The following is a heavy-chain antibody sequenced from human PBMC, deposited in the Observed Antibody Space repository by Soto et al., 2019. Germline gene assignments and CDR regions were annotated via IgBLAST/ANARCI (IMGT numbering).Heavy chain of an antibody. CDR3: ARVGHWDSSSYYYFDY. J-gene: IGHJ4*02. V-gene: IGHV1-69*01. Sequence: QVQLVQSGAEVKKPASSVKVSCKASGGTFSSYAISWVRQAPGQGLEWMGGIFPIFVTANYAQKFQGRVTITADESTSTAYMELSSLISENTAVYDCARVGHWDSSSYYYFDYWGQGTLVTVSS. CDR1: GGTFSSYA. D-gene: IGHD6-6*01. CDR2: IFPIFVTA.